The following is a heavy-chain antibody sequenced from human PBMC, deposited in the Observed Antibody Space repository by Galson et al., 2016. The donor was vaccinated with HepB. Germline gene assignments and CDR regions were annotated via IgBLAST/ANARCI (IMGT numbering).Heavy chain of an antibody. CDR2: ITGRDVST. CDR1: GFTFSSSA. V-gene: IGHV3-23*01. D-gene: IGHD5-12*01. Sequence: SLRLSCAASGFTFSSSAMSWVRQAPGKGLEWVSVITGRDVSTYYADSVKGRFTISRDNSKSTLYLQMNSLRAEDTAIYYCAKARPYSGHDWDFGYWGQGTLVTVSS. J-gene: IGHJ4*02. CDR3: AKARPYSGHDWDFGY.